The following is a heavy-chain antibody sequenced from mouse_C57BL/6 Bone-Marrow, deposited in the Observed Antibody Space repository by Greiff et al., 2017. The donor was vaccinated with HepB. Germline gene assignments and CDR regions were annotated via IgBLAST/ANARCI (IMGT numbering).Heavy chain of an antibody. D-gene: IGHD4-1*01. J-gene: IGHJ4*01. V-gene: IGHV1-64*01. Sequence: QVQLQQPGAELVKPGASVKLSCKASGYTFTSYWMHWVKQRPGQGLEWIGMIHPNSGSTNYNEKFKSKATLTVDKSSSTAYMQLSSLTSEDSAVYYCARSTLGYAMDYWGQGTSVTVSS. CDR2: IHPNSGST. CDR3: ARSTLGYAMDY. CDR1: GYTFTSYW.